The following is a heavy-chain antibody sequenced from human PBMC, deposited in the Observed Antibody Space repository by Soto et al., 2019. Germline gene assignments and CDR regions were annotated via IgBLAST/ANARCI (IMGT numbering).Heavy chain of an antibody. CDR1: GFTFKNCG. CDR2: IIGTDTT. CDR3: AKGEALYSSHPWDS. D-gene: IGHD3-22*01. Sequence: VQLLESGGGLVKPGGSLRLSCTASGFTFKNCGMIWVRQAPGKGLEWVAAIIGTDTTNYADSVKGRFTISRDNSKDTLYLQMNGLRVEDTAIYYCAKGEALYSSHPWDSWGHGTLVTVSA. V-gene: IGHV3-23*01. J-gene: IGHJ5*01.